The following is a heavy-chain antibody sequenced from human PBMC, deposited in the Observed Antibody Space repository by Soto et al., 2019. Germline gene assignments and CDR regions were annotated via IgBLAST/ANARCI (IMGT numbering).Heavy chain of an antibody. D-gene: IGHD2-8*02. CDR2: ITGSSDYT. CDR1: GFIFSSYA. CDR3: AKEQTTGAHYALDY. V-gene: IGHV3-23*01. J-gene: IGHJ4*02. Sequence: SGGSLRLSCEASGFIFSSYAMNWARQAPGKGLQWVSSITGSSDYTSYIASVKGRFTISRDNSKNTLYLQMNSLRAEDTAVYFCAKEQTTGAHYALDYWSQGQWSPSPQ.